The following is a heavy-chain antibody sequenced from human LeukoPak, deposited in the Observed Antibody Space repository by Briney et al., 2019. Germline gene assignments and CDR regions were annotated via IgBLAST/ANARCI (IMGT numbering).Heavy chain of an antibody. V-gene: IGHV5-51*01. CDR3: ARQGLYSLRFYDGVDV. D-gene: IGHD3-16*01. CDR2: IYPGDSDT. Sequence: GESLKISCKGSGYSFTSYWIGWVRQMPGKGLEWMGIIYPGDSDTRYSPSFQGQVTISADKSISTAYLQWSSLTASDSAMYYCARQGLYSLRFYDGVDVWGQGTTVTVSS. CDR1: GYSFTSYW. J-gene: IGHJ6*02.